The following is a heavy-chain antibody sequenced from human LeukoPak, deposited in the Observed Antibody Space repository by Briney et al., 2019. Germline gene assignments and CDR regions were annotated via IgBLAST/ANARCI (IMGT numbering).Heavy chain of an antibody. Sequence: ASVKVSCKASGYTFTGYYMHWVRQAPGQGLEWMGWINPNSGGTNCAQKFQGRVTMTRDTSISTAYMELSRLRSDDTAVYYCAGGLRWSDAFDIWGQGTMVTVSS. CDR3: AGGLRWSDAFDI. V-gene: IGHV1-2*02. J-gene: IGHJ3*02. CDR2: INPNSGGT. D-gene: IGHD4-23*01. CDR1: GYTFTGYY.